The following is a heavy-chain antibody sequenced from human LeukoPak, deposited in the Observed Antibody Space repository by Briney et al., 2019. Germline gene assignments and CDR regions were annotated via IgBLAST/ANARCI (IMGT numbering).Heavy chain of an antibody. D-gene: IGHD6-13*01. Sequence: PSETLSLTCAVYGGSFSGYYWSWIRQPPGKGLEWIGEINHSGSTNYNPSLKSRVTISVDTSKNQFSLKLSSVTAADTAVYYCARQGMAAAGSSWFDPWGQGTLVTVSS. CDR3: ARQGMAAAGSSWFDP. J-gene: IGHJ5*02. V-gene: IGHV4-34*01. CDR2: INHSGST. CDR1: GGSFSGYY.